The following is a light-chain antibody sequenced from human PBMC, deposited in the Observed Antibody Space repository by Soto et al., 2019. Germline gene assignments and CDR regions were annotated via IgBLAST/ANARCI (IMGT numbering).Light chain of an antibody. CDR1: QSLSSN. Sequence: EIVMTQSPATLSVSPGERATLSCRASQSLSSNLAWYQQKPGQTPRLLMYGASTRATGIPARFSGSGSGTEFTLTISSLQSEDFAVYYCQQYHKWPPFTFGGGTKVDIK. J-gene: IGKJ4*01. CDR3: QQYHKWPPFT. V-gene: IGKV3-15*01. CDR2: GAS.